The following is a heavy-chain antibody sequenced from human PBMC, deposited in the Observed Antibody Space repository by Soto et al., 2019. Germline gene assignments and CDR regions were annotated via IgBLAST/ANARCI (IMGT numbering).Heavy chain of an antibody. CDR2: IYYSGST. J-gene: IGHJ4*02. D-gene: IGHD3-3*01. Sequence: QVQLQESGTGLVKPSQTLSLTCTVSGGSISSGGYYWSWIRQHPVKGLEWIGYIYYSGSTYYNPSLKSRCAIPVDTSNNQCSLKLSSVTAADTAVYYCARGGDEITIFGVVRPKIRFDYWGQGTLVTVSS. CDR3: ARGGDEITIFGVVRPKIRFDY. CDR1: GGSISSGGYY. V-gene: IGHV4-31*03.